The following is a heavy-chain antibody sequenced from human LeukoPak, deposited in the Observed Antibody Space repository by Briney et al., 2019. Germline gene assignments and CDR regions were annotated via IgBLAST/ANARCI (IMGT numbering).Heavy chain of an antibody. D-gene: IGHD3-22*01. Sequence: SETLSLTCTVSGGSISSYYWSWIRQPPGKGLEWIGYIYYSGSTNYNPSLKSRVTISVDTSKTQFSLKLSSVTAADTAVYYCARHYYDSSGYALDAFDVWGQGTMVTVSS. CDR2: IYYSGST. V-gene: IGHV4-59*01. CDR3: ARHYYDSSGYALDAFDV. J-gene: IGHJ3*01. CDR1: GGSISSYY.